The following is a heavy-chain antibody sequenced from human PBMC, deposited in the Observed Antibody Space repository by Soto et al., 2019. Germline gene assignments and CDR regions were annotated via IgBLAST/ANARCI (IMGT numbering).Heavy chain of an antibody. V-gene: IGHV4-59*01. CDR3: ARLAGQKYYYGMDV. Sequence: SETLSLTCSVSGGSISSYYWSWIRQPPGKGLEWIGYIYYSGSTNYNPSLKSRVTISVDTSKNQFSLRLSSVIAADTAVYFCARLAGQKYYYGMDVWGQGTTVTVSS. J-gene: IGHJ6*02. CDR1: GGSISSYY. CDR2: IYYSGST. D-gene: IGHD3-10*01.